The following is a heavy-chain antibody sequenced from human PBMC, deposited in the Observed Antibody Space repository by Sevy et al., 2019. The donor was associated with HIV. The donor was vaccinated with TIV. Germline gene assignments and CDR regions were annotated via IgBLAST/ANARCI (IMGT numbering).Heavy chain of an antibody. CDR3: AGEGCTKPHDY. D-gene: IGHD2-8*01. J-gene: IGHJ4*02. Sequence: GGSLRLSCAASGFTFNKYSMSWVRQPPGKGLEWVATLSFGCGEITYADSVKGRFTISRDNSKNAFYLQMNNLRAEDTARYYCAGEGCTKPHDYWGQGTLVTVSS. CDR1: GFTFNKYS. V-gene: IGHV3-23*01. CDR2: LSFGCGEI.